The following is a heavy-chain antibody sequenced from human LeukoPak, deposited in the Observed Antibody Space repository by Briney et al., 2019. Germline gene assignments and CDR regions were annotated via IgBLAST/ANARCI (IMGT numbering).Heavy chain of an antibody. CDR3: ARASRDGYSDDAFDI. J-gene: IGHJ3*02. D-gene: IGHD5-24*01. CDR1: GYTFTAYY. V-gene: IGHV1-2*06. Sequence: ASVKVSCKASGYTFTAYYMHWVRQAPGQGLEWMGRINPNSGGTNYAQKFQGRVTMTRDTSISTAYMELSRLRSDDTAVYYCARASRDGYSDDAFDIWGQGTMVSVSS. CDR2: INPNSGGT.